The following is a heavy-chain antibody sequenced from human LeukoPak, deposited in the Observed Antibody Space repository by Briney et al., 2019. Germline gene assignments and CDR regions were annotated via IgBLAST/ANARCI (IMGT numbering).Heavy chain of an antibody. J-gene: IGHJ4*02. Sequence: PGGSMTPSSAASGFIFSSFRMQWVRHATGRGREWVAVISYDGHNIYHVASVKGRLTISGDNSKDTLYLEMNRLGAEDTAVYCCAKDAFDYWGQGTMVTLSS. V-gene: IGHV3-30*18. CDR3: AKDAFDY. CDR1: GFIFSSFR. CDR2: ISYDGHNI.